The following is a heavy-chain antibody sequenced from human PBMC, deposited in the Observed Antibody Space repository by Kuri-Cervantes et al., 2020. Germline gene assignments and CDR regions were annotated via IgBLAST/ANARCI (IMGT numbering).Heavy chain of an antibody. CDR3: AKVSSGYWLFDY. D-gene: IGHD3-22*01. Sequence: GGSLRLSCAASRFTVSSNYMSWVRQAPGKGLEWVSVIYSGGSTYYTDTVKGRFTISRDNSKNPLYLQMNSLRAADTTVYYCAKVSSGYWLFDYWGQGTLVTVSS. CDR2: IYSGGST. V-gene: IGHV3-53*01. CDR1: RFTVSSNY. J-gene: IGHJ4*02.